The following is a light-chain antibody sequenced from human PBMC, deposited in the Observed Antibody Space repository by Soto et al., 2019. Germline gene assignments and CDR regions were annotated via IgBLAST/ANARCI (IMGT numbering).Light chain of an antibody. CDR1: QGISNY. V-gene: IGKV1-17*03. Sequence: DIQMTQSPSVVSASVGDRVTITCRASQGISNYLAWFQQKPGKVPKRLIYIASTLQSGVPSRFSGSGSGTEFNITICSLQPEDFATYYCLQHYNYPRTFGQGTKVEIK. J-gene: IGKJ1*01. CDR3: LQHYNYPRT. CDR2: IAS.